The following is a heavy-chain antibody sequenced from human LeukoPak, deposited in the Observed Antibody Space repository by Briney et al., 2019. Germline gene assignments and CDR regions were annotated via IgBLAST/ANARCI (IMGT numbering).Heavy chain of an antibody. CDR3: ARGTHSSSPIPLDY. Sequence: SETLSLTCTVSGGSISTYYWSWIRQTPGKGLEWIGYIYYSGSTNYNPSLKSRVTISVDTSKNQFSLKVNPVTAADTAVYYCARGTHSSSPIPLDYWGQGTLVTVSS. V-gene: IGHV4-59*01. CDR2: IYYSGST. J-gene: IGHJ4*02. D-gene: IGHD6-6*01. CDR1: GGSISTYY.